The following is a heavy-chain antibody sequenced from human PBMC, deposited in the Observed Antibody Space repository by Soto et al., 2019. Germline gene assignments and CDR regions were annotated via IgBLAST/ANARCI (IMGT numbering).Heavy chain of an antibody. CDR2: IYSGGST. CDR1: GFTVSSNY. D-gene: IGHD3-16*01. V-gene: IGHV3-53*01. Sequence: EVQLVESGGGLIQPGGSLRLSCAASGFTVSSNYMSWVRQAPGKGLEWVSVIYSGGSTYYADSVKGRCTSSRDNSKNTLYLHMNSLRAEDTAVDYCARELGCDLSPWFDPWGQGTLVTVAA. CDR3: ARELGCDLSPWFDP. J-gene: IGHJ5*02.